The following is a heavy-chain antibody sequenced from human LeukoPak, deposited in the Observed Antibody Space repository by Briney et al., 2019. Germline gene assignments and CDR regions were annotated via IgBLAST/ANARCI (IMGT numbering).Heavy chain of an antibody. V-gene: IGHV4-59*01. Sequence: SETLSLTCTVSGGSISSYYWSWVRQPPEKGLEWIGYIYYSGSTNYNPSLKSRVTISVDTSKNQFSLQLTSVTAADTAVYFCTRGGSNFDYWGQGTLVTISS. CDR3: TRGGSNFDY. CDR2: IYYSGST. D-gene: IGHD3-10*01. J-gene: IGHJ4*02. CDR1: GGSISSYY.